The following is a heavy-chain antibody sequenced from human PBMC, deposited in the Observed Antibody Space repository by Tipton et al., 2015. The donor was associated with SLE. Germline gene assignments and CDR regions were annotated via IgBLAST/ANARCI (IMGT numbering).Heavy chain of an antibody. J-gene: IGHJ4*02. Sequence: SLRLSCAASGFTFRNYDFHWVRQVGGKGLEWVAAIGTAGGTYYPASVKGRFTISRDNSKNTVYLQMDSLRGEDTALYYCAKLGRFSVPMMVVAPFDYWGQGALVTVSS. D-gene: IGHD7-27*01. CDR2: IGTAGGT. V-gene: IGHV3-13*01. CDR3: AKLGRFSVPMMVVAPFDY. CDR1: GFTFRNYD.